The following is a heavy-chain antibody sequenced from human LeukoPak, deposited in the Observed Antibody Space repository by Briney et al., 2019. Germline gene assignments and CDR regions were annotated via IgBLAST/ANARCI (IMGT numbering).Heavy chain of an antibody. CDR2: INPSGGST. D-gene: IGHD6-13*01. V-gene: IGHV1-46*01. J-gene: IGHJ1*01. Sequence: ASVKVSCKASGYTFTSYYMHWVRQAPGQGLEWMGIINPSGGSTSYAQKFQGRVTMTRDTSTSAVYMELSSLRSEDTAVYYCASSSSWYSEYFQHWGQGTLVTVSS. CDR1: GYTFTSYY. CDR3: ASSSSWYSEYFQH.